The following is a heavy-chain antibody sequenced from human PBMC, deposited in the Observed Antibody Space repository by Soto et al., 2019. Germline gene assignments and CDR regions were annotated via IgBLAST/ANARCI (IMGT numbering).Heavy chain of an antibody. Sequence: HSQTLSLTCAISGDSVSSNSAAWNWIRQSPSRGLEWLGRTYYRSKWYNDYAVSVKSRITINPDTSKNQFSLQLNSVTPEDTAVYYCARATWRTYKWNYEDFDYCGQGTRVTVS. CDR2: TYYRSKWYN. V-gene: IGHV6-1*01. CDR3: ARATWRTYKWNYEDFDY. D-gene: IGHD1-7*01. CDR1: GDSVSSNSAA. J-gene: IGHJ4*02.